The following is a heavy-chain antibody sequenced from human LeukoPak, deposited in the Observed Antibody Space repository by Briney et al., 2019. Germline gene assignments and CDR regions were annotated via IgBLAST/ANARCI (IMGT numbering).Heavy chain of an antibody. CDR2: IYTSGST. D-gene: IGHD6-19*01. V-gene: IGHV4-61*02. CDR3: ARGAVAGTYY. J-gene: IGHJ4*02. CDR1: GGSISSGSYY. Sequence: PSQTLSLTCTVSGGSISSGSYYWSWIRQPAGKGLEWIGRIYTSGSTNYNPSLKSRVTISVDTSKNQFSLKLSSVTAADTAVYYCARGAVAGTYYWGQGTLVTVSS.